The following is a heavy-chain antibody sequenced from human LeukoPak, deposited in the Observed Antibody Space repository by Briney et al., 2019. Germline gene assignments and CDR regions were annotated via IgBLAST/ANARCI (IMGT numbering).Heavy chain of an antibody. V-gene: IGHV4-34*01. J-gene: IGHJ6*02. CDR3: ARGPRYYDILTGFHPYYYYGMDV. Sequence: SETLSLTCAVYGGSFSGYYWSWIRQPPGKGLEWIGEINHGGSTNYNPSLKSRVTISVDTSKNQFSPKLSSVTAADTAVYYCARGPRYYDILTGFHPYYYYGMDVWGQGTTVTASS. CDR1: GGSFSGYY. D-gene: IGHD3-9*01. CDR2: INHGGST.